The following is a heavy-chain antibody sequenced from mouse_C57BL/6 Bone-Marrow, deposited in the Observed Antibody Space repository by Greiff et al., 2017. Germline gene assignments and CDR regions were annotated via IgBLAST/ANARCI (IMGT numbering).Heavy chain of an antibody. V-gene: IGHV14-4*01. CDR1: GFNIKGDY. CDR2: IDPENGDT. D-gene: IGHD2-12*01. Sequence: VQLQQSGAELVRPGASVKLSCTASGFNIKGDYMHWVKQRPEQGLEWIGWIDPENGDTEYASKFQGKATITADTSSNTAYLQLSSLTSEDTAVYYCTTGRRAGLAYWGQGTLVTVSA. CDR3: TTGRRAGLAY. J-gene: IGHJ3*01.